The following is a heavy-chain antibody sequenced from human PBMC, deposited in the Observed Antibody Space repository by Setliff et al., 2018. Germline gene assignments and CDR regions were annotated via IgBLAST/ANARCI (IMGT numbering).Heavy chain of an antibody. Sequence: ASVKVSCKASGYTFTSYYMHWVRQAPGQGLEWMGIINPSGGSTSYAQKFQGRVTMTRDTSTSTVYMELSSLRSADTAEYYCARDPNYYDSSGQLLGDAFDIWVQGTMVTVSS. V-gene: IGHV1-46*01. J-gene: IGHJ3*02. CDR3: ARDPNYYDSSGQLLGDAFDI. CDR1: GYTFTSYY. D-gene: IGHD3-22*01. CDR2: INPSGGST.